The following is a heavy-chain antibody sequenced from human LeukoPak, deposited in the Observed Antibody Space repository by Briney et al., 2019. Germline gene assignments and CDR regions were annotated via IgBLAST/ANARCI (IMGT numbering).Heavy chain of an antibody. D-gene: IGHD3-10*01. CDR1: GGSISSSSYY. CDR2: IYYSGST. V-gene: IGHV4-39*07. Sequence: PSETLSLTCTVSGGSISSSSYYWGWIRQPPGKGLEWIGSIYYSGSTYYNPSLKSRVTISVDTSKNQFSLRLSSVTAADTAVYYCARRSAMVRGVRTFDPWGQGTLVTVSS. J-gene: IGHJ5*02. CDR3: ARRSAMVRGVRTFDP.